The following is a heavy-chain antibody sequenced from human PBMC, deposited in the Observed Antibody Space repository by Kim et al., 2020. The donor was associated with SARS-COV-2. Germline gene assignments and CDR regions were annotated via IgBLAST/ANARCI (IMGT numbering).Heavy chain of an antibody. CDR2: VYYSGST. Sequence: SETLSLTCTVSGGSISTYHWSWIRQPPGKGLEWIGYVYYSGSTNYNPSLKSRVTISVDTSKNQFSLKLNSVTAADTAVYYCARGGHAGVTWTTGLFDPWGQGTLVTVSS. CDR1: GGSISTYH. CDR3: ARGGHAGVTWTTGLFDP. J-gene: IGHJ5*02. D-gene: IGHD5-18*01. V-gene: IGHV4-59*01.